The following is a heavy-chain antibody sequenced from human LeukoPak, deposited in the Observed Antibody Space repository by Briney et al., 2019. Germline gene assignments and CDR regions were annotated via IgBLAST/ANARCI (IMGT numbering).Heavy chain of an antibody. D-gene: IGHD4-11*01. CDR1: AFMFSNYG. CDR3: EKERGMTTVTHRRYYYYGMDV. CDR2: ISYDGSNK. Sequence: GGSLRLSCAASAFMFSNYGMHWVRQAPGKGLEWVALISYDGSNKYYADSVKGRFTISRDNSKNTLYLQTNSLRAEDTAMYYCEKERGMTTVTHRRYYYYGMDVWGQGTTVTVSS. J-gene: IGHJ6*02. V-gene: IGHV3-30*18.